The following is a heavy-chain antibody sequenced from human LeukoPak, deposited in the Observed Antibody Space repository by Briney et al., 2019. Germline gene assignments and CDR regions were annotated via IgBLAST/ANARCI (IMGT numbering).Heavy chain of an antibody. V-gene: IGHV1-69*06. D-gene: IGHD1-26*01. CDR1: GGTFSSYA. CDR3: ARDLLFSRGSYGYFDY. CDR2: IIPIFGTA. J-gene: IGHJ4*02. Sequence: GASVKVSCKASGGTFSSYAISWVRQAPGQGLEWMGGIIPIFGTANYAQKFQGRVTITADKSTSTAYMELSSLRSEDTAVYYCARDLLFSRGSYGYFDYWGQGTLVTVSS.